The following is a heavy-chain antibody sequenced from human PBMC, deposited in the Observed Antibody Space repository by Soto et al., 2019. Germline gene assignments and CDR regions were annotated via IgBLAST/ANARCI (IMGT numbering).Heavy chain of an antibody. V-gene: IGHV1-69*04. CDR1: GGTFSSHT. CDR3: ARETSKVYYYYYMDV. J-gene: IGHJ6*03. CDR2: IIPILGIA. Sequence: SVKVSCKASGGTFSSHTISWVRQAPGQGLEWMGRIIPILGIANYAQKFQGRVTITADKSTSTAYMELSSLRSEDTAVYYCARETSKVYYYYYMDVWGKGTTVTVSS.